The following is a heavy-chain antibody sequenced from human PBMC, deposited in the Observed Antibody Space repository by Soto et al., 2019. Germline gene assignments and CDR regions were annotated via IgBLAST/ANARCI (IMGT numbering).Heavy chain of an antibody. CDR1: GASIRGGDDH. CDR2: ITFSGNT. D-gene: IGHD4-17*01. Sequence: QLQLQESGPGLVKPSQTLSLTCTVSGASIRGGDDHWTWIRQHPGKGLEWIGYITFSGNTHYNPSLGSRVSISVVTSKNQFSLNLNSVTAADSAIYYCAGGVSNSRLGADYEEYWGRGTLVTVSS. J-gene: IGHJ2*01. V-gene: IGHV4-31*03. CDR3: AGGVSNSRLGADYEEY.